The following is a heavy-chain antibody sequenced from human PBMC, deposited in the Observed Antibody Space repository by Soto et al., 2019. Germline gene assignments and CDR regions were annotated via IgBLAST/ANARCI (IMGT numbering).Heavy chain of an antibody. D-gene: IGHD5-12*01. J-gene: IGHJ5*02. CDR3: ARHHGPTTSENWFDP. Sequence: QVHLVQAGVEVKTPGASVKVSCQASGYTFFTYDISWLRQAPGQVLEWMGWISTYSGDTKYAQKFQGRVTMTTDTSTTTAYLELRSLRSDDTAVYYSARHHGPTTSENWFDPWGQGTLVTVSS. V-gene: IGHV1-18*01. CDR1: GYTFFTYD. CDR2: ISTYSGDT.